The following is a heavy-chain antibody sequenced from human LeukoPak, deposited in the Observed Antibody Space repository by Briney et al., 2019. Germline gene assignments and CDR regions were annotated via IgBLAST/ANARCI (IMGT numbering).Heavy chain of an antibody. CDR1: GDSFSTSGIA. V-gene: IGHV6-1*01. Sequence: SQTLSLSCAVSGDSFSTSGIAWIRDTQSPWRGLDWVGKTYYTSKWNTDYAVSVKRRIVVNPDTSKNQFSLQLNSVTSEDTAVYYCARGRASAFDVWGQGTMVSVSS. J-gene: IGHJ3*01. CDR2: TYYTSKWNT. CDR3: ARGRASAFDV. D-gene: IGHD6-25*01.